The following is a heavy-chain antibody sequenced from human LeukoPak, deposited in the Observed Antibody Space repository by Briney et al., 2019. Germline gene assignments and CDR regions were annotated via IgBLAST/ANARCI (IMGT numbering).Heavy chain of an antibody. D-gene: IGHD2-15*01. CDR3: AKDRQAGDIVVVVAVIFDY. Sequence: PGGSLRLSCAASGFTFSSYAMIWVRQAPGKGLEWVSAISGSGGSTYYADSVKGRFTISRDNSKNTLYLQMNSLRAEDTAVYYCAKDRQAGDIVVVVAVIFDYWGQGTLVTVSS. V-gene: IGHV3-23*01. J-gene: IGHJ4*02. CDR2: ISGSGGST. CDR1: GFTFSSYA.